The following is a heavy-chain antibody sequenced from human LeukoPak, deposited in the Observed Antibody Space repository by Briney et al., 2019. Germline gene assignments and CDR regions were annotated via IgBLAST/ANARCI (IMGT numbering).Heavy chain of an antibody. D-gene: IGHD2-21*02. CDR1: GGSISSSNW. V-gene: IGHV4-4*02. CDR3: ARDGAYCGGDCYSEYFQH. J-gene: IGHJ1*01. CDR2: IYYSGST. Sequence: PSETLSLTCAVSGGSISSSNWWSWVRQPPGKGLEWIGSIYYSGSTYYNPSLKSRVTISVDTSKNQFSLKLSSVTAADTAVYYCARDGAYCGGDCYSEYFQHWGQGTLVTVSS.